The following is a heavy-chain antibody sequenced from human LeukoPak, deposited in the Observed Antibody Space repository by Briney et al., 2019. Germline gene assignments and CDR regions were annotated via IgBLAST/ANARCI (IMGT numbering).Heavy chain of an antibody. CDR1: GYTLTGYY. J-gene: IGHJ4*02. D-gene: IGHD3-3*01. CDR2: INPNSGGT. Sequence: GASVKVSCKASGYTLTGYYMHWVRQAPGQGLEWMGWINPNSGGTKYAQKFQGRVTMTRDTSISTAYMELSRLRSDDTAVYYCARDLRDFGVVTNRGYWGQGTLVTVSS. CDR3: ARDLRDFGVVTNRGY. V-gene: IGHV1-2*02.